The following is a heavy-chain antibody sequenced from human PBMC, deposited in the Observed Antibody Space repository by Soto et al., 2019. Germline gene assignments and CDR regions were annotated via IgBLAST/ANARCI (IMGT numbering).Heavy chain of an antibody. V-gene: IGHV3-48*03. J-gene: IGHJ6*02. Sequence: SLRLSCAASGFIFSGYAMSWVRQAPGKGLEWVSNISSSGSTIYYADSVKGRFTISRDNAKNSLYLQMNSLRAEDTAVYYCARDQWLVRTSGGMDVWGQGTTVTVSS. CDR1: GFIFSGYA. CDR3: ARDQWLVRTSGGMDV. D-gene: IGHD6-19*01. CDR2: ISSSGSTI.